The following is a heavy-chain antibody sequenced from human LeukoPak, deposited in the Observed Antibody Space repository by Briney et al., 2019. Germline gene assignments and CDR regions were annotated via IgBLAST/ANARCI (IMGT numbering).Heavy chain of an antibody. CDR3: AGGLRYFDWLPNIDY. V-gene: IGHV3-7*04. Sequence: GGSLRLSCAASGFTFSSYWMSWVRQAPGKGLEWVANIKQDGSEKYYVDSVKGRFTISRDNAKNSLYLQMNSLRAEDTAVYYCAGGLRYFDWLPNIDYWGQGTLVTVSS. D-gene: IGHD3-9*01. CDR2: IKQDGSEK. CDR1: GFTFSSYW. J-gene: IGHJ4*02.